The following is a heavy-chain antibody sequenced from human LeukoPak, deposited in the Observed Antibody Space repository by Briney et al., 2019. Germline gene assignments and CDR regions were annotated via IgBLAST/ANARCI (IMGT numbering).Heavy chain of an antibody. CDR2: IRWNSGSI. J-gene: IGHJ3*02. CDR1: GFTFDDYA. V-gene: IGHV3-9*01. CDR3: AKGILAWLRADDAFDI. Sequence: GGSLRLSCAASGFTFDDYAMHSVRHAPREGLGWVSDIRWNSGSIGYADSVKGRFTISRDNAKNSLYLQMNSLRAEDTALYYCAKGILAWLRADDAFDIWGQGTMVTVSS. D-gene: IGHD5-12*01.